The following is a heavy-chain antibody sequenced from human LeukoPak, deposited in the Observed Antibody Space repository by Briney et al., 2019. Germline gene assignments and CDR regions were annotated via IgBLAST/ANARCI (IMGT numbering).Heavy chain of an antibody. J-gene: IGHJ4*02. CDR2: ISSSSSYI. Sequence: GGSLRLSCAAPGFTFSSYSMNWVRQAPGKGLEWVSSISSSSSYIYYADSVKGRFTISRDNAKNSLYLQMNSLRAEDTAVYYCARDPVDIVATSDYWGQGTLVTVSS. V-gene: IGHV3-21*01. CDR3: ARDPVDIVATSDY. CDR1: GFTFSSYS. D-gene: IGHD5-12*01.